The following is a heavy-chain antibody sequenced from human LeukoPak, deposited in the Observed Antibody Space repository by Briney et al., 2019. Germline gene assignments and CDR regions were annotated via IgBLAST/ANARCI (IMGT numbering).Heavy chain of an antibody. D-gene: IGHD6-19*01. J-gene: IGHJ4*02. CDR2: TYQRSKWYN. CDR1: GDSFSINSAA. CDR3: ARSPSPYSSGWYFDY. V-gene: IGHV6-1*01. Sequence: SQTLSLTCAISGDSFSINSAAWNWIRQSSSRGLEWLGRTYQRSKWYNDYAVSVKSRITINPDISKNQFSLQLNSVTPEDTAVYYCARSPSPYSSGWYFDYWGQGTLVTVSS.